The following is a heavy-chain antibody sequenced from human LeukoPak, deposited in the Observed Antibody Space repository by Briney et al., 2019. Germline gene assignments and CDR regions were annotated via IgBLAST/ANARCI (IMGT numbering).Heavy chain of an antibody. V-gene: IGHV3-74*01. Sequence: PGWSLRLSCAASGFTFSSYWMHLVRQAPGKGLVWFSRINTDGSSSSYADSVKGRFTISRHNAKNTLYLQMNSLRAEDTAVYYCARDRVTHDYWGQGTLVTVSS. CDR2: INTDGSSS. D-gene: IGHD4-23*01. J-gene: IGHJ4*02. CDR1: GFTFSSYW. CDR3: ARDRVTHDY.